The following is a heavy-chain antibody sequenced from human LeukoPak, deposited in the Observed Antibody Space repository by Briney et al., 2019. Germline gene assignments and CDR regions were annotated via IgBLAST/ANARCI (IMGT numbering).Heavy chain of an antibody. D-gene: IGHD2-21*01. CDR3: ARSIQVNWFEP. Sequence: GGSLRLSCAASGFTFSDYYMSWIRQAPGKGLEWVSYISSSSSYTNYADSVKGRFNISRDNAKNSLYLQMNSLRAEDTAVYYCARSIQVNWFEPWGQGTLVTVSS. CDR1: GFTFSDYY. CDR2: ISSSSSYT. J-gene: IGHJ5*02. V-gene: IGHV3-11*03.